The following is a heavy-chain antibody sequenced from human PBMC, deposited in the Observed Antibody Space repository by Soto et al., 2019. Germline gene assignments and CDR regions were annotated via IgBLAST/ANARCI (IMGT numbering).Heavy chain of an antibody. D-gene: IGHD3-16*01. CDR1: GFTFTTFG. CDR2: ITYDGSKK. V-gene: IGHV3-30*18. Sequence: QVQLVESGGGVVQPGRSLRLSCAASGFTFTTFGIHWVRQAPGTGLECVAVITYDGSKKYSDSVKGRFTISIDTSEHVFYLQMNSLRTDDTAVYYCAKGPENWDDSNWYDPWGQGTLVTVSS. J-gene: IGHJ5*02. CDR3: AKGPENWDDSNWYDP.